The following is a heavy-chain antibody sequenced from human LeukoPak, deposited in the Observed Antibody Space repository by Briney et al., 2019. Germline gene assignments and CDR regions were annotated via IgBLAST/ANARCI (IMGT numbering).Heavy chain of an antibody. CDR3: AGATGLLYPFKY. CDR2: IYSGSNT. CDR1: GFTVSSNY. D-gene: IGHD3-3*01. J-gene: IGHJ4*02. Sequence: GGSLRLSCAASGFTVSSNYMSWVRQAPGKGLEWVSLIYSGSNTYYADSVKGRFTISRDSSKNTLYLQMNSLRAEYTAVYYCAGATGLLYPFKYWGQGTLVTVSS. V-gene: IGHV3-53*01.